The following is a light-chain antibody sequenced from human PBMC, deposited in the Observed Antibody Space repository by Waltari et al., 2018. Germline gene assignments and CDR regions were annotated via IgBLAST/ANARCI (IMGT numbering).Light chain of an antibody. J-gene: IGLJ1*01. Sequence: QPVLSQPPSASATPGQRVTNSCPGPDSNTGTTSVFRYQHVPGHAPRLLIYRTDQRPSGYPDRFSGSKSGTSASLAITGLRSEDEADYYCAAWDSCLCVSYVFGSGTKVTV. CDR3: AAWDSCLCVSYV. CDR2: RTD. V-gene: IGLV1-47*01. CDR1: DSNTGTTS.